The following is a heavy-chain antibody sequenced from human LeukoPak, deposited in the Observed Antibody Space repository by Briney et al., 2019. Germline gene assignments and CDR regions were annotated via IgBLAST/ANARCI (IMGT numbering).Heavy chain of an antibody. V-gene: IGHV1-69*13. D-gene: IGHD1-26*01. CDR3: ATVSVGAAFDP. CDR1: GGTFNNYA. CDR2: TILILRTV. Sequence: SVKVSCKASGGTFNNYAIGWVRQAPGQGLEWMGGTILILRTVDYAQKFQGRVTITADESASTVYMELSRLRSEDTAVYYCATVSVGAAFDPWGQGTLVTVSS. J-gene: IGHJ5*02.